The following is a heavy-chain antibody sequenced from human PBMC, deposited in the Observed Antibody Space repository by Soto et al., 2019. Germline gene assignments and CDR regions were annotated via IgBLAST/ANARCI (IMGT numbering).Heavy chain of an antibody. D-gene: IGHD1-26*01. Sequence: EVQLVESGGGVVRPGGSLRLSCAASGSTFDDNGMSWVRQAPGKGLEWVSGINRNGGSTGYADSVKGRFTISRDNAKNSLYLQMNSLRAEDTALYYCPRSVGATNWFDPWGQGTLVTVSS. CDR1: GSTFDDNG. V-gene: IGHV3-20*04. CDR3: PRSVGATNWFDP. J-gene: IGHJ5*02. CDR2: INRNGGST.